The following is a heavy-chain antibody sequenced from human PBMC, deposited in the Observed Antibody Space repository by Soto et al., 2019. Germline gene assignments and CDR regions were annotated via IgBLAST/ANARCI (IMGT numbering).Heavy chain of an antibody. V-gene: IGHV3-48*02. CDR1: GFTFSSYS. CDR3: ARDEGIAARNYYYHYGMDV. CDR2: ISSSSSTI. J-gene: IGHJ6*02. Sequence: GGSLRLCCAASGFTFSSYSMNWVRQAPGKGLEWVSYISSSSSTIYYADSVKGRFTISRDNAKNSLYLQMNSLRDEDTAVYYCARDEGIAARNYYYHYGMDVWGQGTTVTVSS. D-gene: IGHD6-6*01.